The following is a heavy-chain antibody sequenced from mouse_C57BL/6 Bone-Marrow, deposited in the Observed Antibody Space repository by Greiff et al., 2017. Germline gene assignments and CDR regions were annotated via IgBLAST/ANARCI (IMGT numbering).Heavy chain of an antibody. CDR2: IEPSDSYT. CDR3: ARYFAWNFDY. J-gene: IGHJ2*01. V-gene: IGHV1-59*01. Sequence: QVQLQQPGAELVRPGTSVKLSCKASGYTFTSYWMHWVKQRPGQGLEWIGVIEPSDSYTNYNQKFKDKATLTVDTSSSTAYMQLSSLTSEASAVYYCARYFAWNFDYWGQGTTLTVSS. CDR1: GYTFTSYW.